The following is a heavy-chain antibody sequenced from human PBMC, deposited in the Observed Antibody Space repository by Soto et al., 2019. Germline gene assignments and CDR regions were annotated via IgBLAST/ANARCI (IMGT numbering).Heavy chain of an antibody. D-gene: IGHD3-3*01. CDR2: INAGNGNT. J-gene: IGHJ6*02. CDR1: GYTFTSYA. Sequence: ASVKVSCKASGYTFTSYAMHWVRQAPGQRLEWMGWINAGNGNTKYSQKFQGRVTITRDTSASTAYMELSSLRSEDTAVYYCARSARHWSSYFPTRLGDVWGQGTTVTVSS. CDR3: ARSARHWSSYFPTRLGDV. V-gene: IGHV1-3*01.